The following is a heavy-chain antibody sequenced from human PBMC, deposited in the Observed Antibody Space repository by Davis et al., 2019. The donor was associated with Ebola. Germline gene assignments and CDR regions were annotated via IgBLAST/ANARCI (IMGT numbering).Heavy chain of an antibody. V-gene: IGHV3-30-3*01. CDR2: ISYDGSNK. CDR1: GFTFSSYA. CDR3: ARDSLSVLVHYYYGMDV. D-gene: IGHD6-6*01. J-gene: IGHJ6*02. Sequence: PGGSLRLSCAASGFTFSSYAMHWVRQAPGKGLEWVAVISYDGSNKYYADSVKGRFTISRDNSKNTLYLQMNSLRAEDTAVYHCARDSLSVLVHYYYGMDVWGQGTTVTVSS.